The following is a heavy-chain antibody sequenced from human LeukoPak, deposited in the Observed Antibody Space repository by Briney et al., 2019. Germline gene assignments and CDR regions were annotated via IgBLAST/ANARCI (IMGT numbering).Heavy chain of an antibody. V-gene: IGHV3-30*04. CDR2: ISYDGSNK. Sequence: PGGSLRLSCAASGFTFSSYAMHWVRQAPGKGLEWVAVISYDGSNKYYADSVKGRFTISRDNSKNTLYLQMNSLRAEDTAVYYCARDHVVRGVSPIWFDPWGQGTLVTVSS. D-gene: IGHD3-10*01. CDR3: ARDHVVRGVSPIWFDP. J-gene: IGHJ5*02. CDR1: GFTFSSYA.